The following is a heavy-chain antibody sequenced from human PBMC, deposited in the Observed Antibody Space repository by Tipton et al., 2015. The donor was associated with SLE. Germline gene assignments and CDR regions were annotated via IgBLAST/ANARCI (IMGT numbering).Heavy chain of an antibody. CDR1: GFTFSGFY. CDR2: ISSNGDSK. D-gene: IGHD3-10*01. V-gene: IGHV3-11*04. CDR3: ARHGVFGAPYMDV. Sequence: SLRLSCAGSGFTFSGFYMSWIRQAPGKGLEWIANISSNGDSKYFAPSVKGRFTITRDNARNSLYLQMRSLRLEDTAVHFCARHGVFGAPYMDVWGKGTTV. J-gene: IGHJ6*03.